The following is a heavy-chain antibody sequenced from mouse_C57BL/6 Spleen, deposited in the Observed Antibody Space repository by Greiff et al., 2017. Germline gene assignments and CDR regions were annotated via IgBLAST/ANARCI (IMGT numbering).Heavy chain of an antibody. V-gene: IGHV1-72*01. CDR1: GYTFTSYW. CDR3: ARYYDYVGCTY. D-gene: IGHD2-4*01. J-gene: IGHJ3*01. CDR2: IDPNSGGT. Sequence: QVQLQQPGAELVKPGASVKLSCKASGYTFTSYWMHWVKQRPGRGLELIGRIDPNSGGTKYNEKFKSKATLTGDKPSSTAYMQLSSLTSEDAAVYYCARYYDYVGCTYWGEEGLDAVDA.